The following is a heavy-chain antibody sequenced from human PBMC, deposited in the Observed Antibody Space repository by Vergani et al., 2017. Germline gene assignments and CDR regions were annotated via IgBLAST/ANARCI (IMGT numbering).Heavy chain of an antibody. V-gene: IGHV3-48*01. D-gene: IGHD3-22*01. CDR2: ISSSSSTI. Sequence: EVQLVESGGGLVQPGGSLRLSCAASGFTFSSYSMNWVRQAPGKGLEWVSYISSSSSTIYYADSVKGRFTISRDNAKNSLYLQMNSLRAEDTAVYYCARDGPYYYDSSGLTGWGQGTLVTVSS. CDR1: GFTFSSYS. J-gene: IGHJ4*02. CDR3: ARDGPYYYDSSGLTG.